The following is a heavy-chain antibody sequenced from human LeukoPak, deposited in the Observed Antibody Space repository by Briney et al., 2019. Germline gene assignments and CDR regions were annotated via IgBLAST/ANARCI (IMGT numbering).Heavy chain of an antibody. Sequence: PGGSLRLSCAASGFTFNSYSMKWVRQAPGKGLEGVSSISGSNSYIYYADSMKGRFTISRDNAKNSLYLQMNSLVTEDTAVYYCAKARSGGSWTFDIWGQGTMVIVSS. CDR2: ISGSNSYI. J-gene: IGHJ3*02. CDR3: AKARSGGSWTFDI. V-gene: IGHV3-21*01. D-gene: IGHD2-15*01. CDR1: GFTFNSYS.